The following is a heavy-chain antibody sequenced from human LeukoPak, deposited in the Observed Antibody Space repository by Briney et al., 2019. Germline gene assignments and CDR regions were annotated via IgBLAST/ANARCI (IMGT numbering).Heavy chain of an antibody. CDR2: ISDEGHQK. V-gene: IGHV3-30-3*01. J-gene: IGHJ6*03. CDR3: AKEGYYYYMDV. CDR1: GFTFSDYA. Sequence: GGSLRLSCAASGFTFSDYAMHWVRQGPGKGLEWVAVISDEGHQKYYGDSVKGRFTISRDNPKNTLYLQMNSLRAEDTAVYYCAKEGYYYYMDVWGKGTTVTVSS.